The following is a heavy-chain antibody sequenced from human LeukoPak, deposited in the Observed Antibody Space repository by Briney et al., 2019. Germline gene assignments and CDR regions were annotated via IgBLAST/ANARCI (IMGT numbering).Heavy chain of an antibody. V-gene: IGHV4-39*01. J-gene: IGHJ6*03. CDR3: ARLRGETARGYSGYDMNYYYYYYMDV. CDR2: IYYSGST. Sequence: PSETLSLTCTVSGRSISSSTYYWGWIRQPPEKGLEWIGTIYYSGSTYYNPSLKSRVAISVDTSKNQFSLKLSSVTAADTAVYYCARLRGETARGYSGYDMNYYYYYYMDVWGKGTTVTVSS. D-gene: IGHD5-12*01. CDR1: GRSISSSTYY.